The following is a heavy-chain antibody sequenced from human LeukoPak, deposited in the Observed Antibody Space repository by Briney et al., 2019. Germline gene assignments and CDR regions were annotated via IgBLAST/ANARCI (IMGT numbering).Heavy chain of an antibody. J-gene: IGHJ4*02. CDR2: IYYSGST. D-gene: IGHD6-19*01. V-gene: IGHV4-39*01. CDR3: ARQGIAVATTTFDS. Sequence: SETLSLTCTVSGGSISSSIYYWGWIRQPPGKGLEWIGTIYYSGSTYYNPSLKSRVTISVDTSKSRFSLKLISVTAADTAVYYCARQGIAVATTTFDSWGQGTLVTVSS. CDR1: GGSISSSIYY.